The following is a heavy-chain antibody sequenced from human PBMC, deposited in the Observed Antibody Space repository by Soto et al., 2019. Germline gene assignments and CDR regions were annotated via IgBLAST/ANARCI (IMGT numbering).Heavy chain of an antibody. CDR3: ARSPPGSYYGGSGTFDY. V-gene: IGHV4-4*02. CDR1: CWLTKPNNL. D-gene: IGHD3-10*01. J-gene: IGHJ4*02. CDR2: AYHSGST. Sequence: SEAPFLTCPFPCWLTKPNNLVGLGRPAPGKGLEWIGDAYHSGSTEYNPSLKSRVSISVDKSKNQISLKLTSATAADTAVYYCARSPPGSYYGGSGTFDYWGQGTLVTVSS.